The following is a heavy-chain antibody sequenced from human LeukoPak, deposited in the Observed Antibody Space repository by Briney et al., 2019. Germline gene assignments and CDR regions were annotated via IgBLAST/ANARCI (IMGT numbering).Heavy chain of an antibody. CDR3: ARVGPWVNPDYYYYYMDV. CDR1: GFTFSSYE. J-gene: IGHJ6*03. Sequence: GGSLRLSCAASGFTFSSYEMNWIRQAPGKGLEWVSYISSSGSTIYYADSVKGRFTISRDNAKNSLYLQMNSLRAEDTAVYYCARVGPWVNPDYYYYYMDVWGKGTTVTVSS. D-gene: IGHD1-14*01. CDR2: ISSSGSTI. V-gene: IGHV3-48*03.